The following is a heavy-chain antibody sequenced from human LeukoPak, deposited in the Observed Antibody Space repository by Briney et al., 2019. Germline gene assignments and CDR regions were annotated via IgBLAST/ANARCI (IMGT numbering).Heavy chain of an antibody. CDR1: GFTFSSYS. Sequence: GGSLRLSCAASGFTFSSYSMNWVRQAPGKGLEWVSSISSSSSYIYYADSVKGRFTISRDNAKNSLYLQMNSLRAEDTAVYYCARAMGATRNWFDPWGQGTLVTVSS. D-gene: IGHD1-26*01. CDR2: ISSSSSYI. J-gene: IGHJ5*02. CDR3: ARAMGATRNWFDP. V-gene: IGHV3-21*01.